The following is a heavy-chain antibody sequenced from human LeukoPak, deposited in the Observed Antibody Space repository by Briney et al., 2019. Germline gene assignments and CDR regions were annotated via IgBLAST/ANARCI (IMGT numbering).Heavy chain of an antibody. CDR1: GGSISSGGYY. CDR3: ARAYRSAPNVYCSSTSCPWYFDL. D-gene: IGHD2-2*01. Sequence: SETLSLTCTVSGGSISSGGYYWSWIRQHPGKGLEWIGYIYYSGSTYYNPSLKSRVTISVDTSKNQFSLKLSSVTAADTAVYYCARAYRSAPNVYCSSTSCPWYFDLWGRGTLVTVSS. V-gene: IGHV4-31*03. J-gene: IGHJ2*01. CDR2: IYYSGST.